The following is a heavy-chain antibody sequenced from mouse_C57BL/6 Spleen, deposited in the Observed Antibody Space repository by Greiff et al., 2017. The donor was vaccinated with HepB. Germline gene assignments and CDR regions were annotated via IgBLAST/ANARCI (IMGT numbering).Heavy chain of an antibody. CDR3: ARPRLGDYYGSSYWYFDV. J-gene: IGHJ1*03. V-gene: IGHV1-55*01. Sequence: QVQLQQPGAELVKPGASVKMSCKASGYTFTSYWITWVKQRPGQGLEWIGDIYPGSGSTNYNEKFKSKATLTVDTSSSTAYMQLSSLTSEDSAVYYCARPRLGDYYGSSYWYFDVWGTGTTVTVSS. D-gene: IGHD1-1*01. CDR2: IYPGSGST. CDR1: GYTFTSYW.